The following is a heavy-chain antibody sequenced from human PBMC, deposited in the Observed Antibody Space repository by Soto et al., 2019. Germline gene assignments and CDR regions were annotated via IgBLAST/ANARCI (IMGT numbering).Heavy chain of an antibody. CDR1: GITLCNHA. CDR2: ISGSGGST. D-gene: IGHD6-19*01. J-gene: IGHJ4*02. V-gene: IGHV3-23*01. Sequence: PGGALRISLAAPGITLCNHAMSRVPPAPGKGLEWVSAISGSGGSTYYADSVKGRFTISRDNSKNTLYLQMNSLRAEDTAVYYCAKVLPAVAGDFDYWGQGTLVTVSS. CDR3: AKVLPAVAGDFDY.